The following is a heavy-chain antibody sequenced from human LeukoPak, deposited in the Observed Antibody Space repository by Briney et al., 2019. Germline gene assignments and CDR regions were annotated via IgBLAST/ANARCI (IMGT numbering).Heavy chain of an antibody. J-gene: IGHJ4*02. CDR2: ISGSGGST. D-gene: IGHD6-13*01. CDR3: ARRNIAAAALDY. CDR1: GFTFSSYA. Sequence: GGSLRLSCAASGFTFSSYAMRWVRQTPGKGLEWVSAISGSGGSTYYADSVKGRFTISRDNSKNTLYLQMNSLRAEDTAVYYCARRNIAAAALDYWGQGTLVTVSS. V-gene: IGHV3-23*01.